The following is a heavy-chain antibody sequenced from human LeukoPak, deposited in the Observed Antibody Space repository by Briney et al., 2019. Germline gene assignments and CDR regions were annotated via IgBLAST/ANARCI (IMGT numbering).Heavy chain of an antibody. V-gene: IGHV1-69*04. J-gene: IGHJ6*02. D-gene: IGHD1-1*01. CDR1: GGTFSSYA. CDR2: IIPILGIA. CDR3: ARGPLSERFGGMDV. Sequence: ASVKVSCKASGGTFSSYAISWVRQAPGQGLEWMGRIIPILGIANYAQKFQGRVTITADKSTSTAYMELSSLRSEDTAVYYCARGPLSERFGGMDVWGQGTTVTVSS.